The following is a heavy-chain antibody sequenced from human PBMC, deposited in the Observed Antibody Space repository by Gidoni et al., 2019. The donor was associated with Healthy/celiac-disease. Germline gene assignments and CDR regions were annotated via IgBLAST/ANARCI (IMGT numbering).Heavy chain of an antibody. J-gene: IGHJ4*02. CDR1: GFTFSSYA. V-gene: IGHV3-23*01. CDR3: AKDSSGWDY. Sequence: EVQLWESGGGLVKPGGSLRLAWAASGFTFSSYAMSWVRQAPGKGLEWVSAISGSGCSTYYADTVKGRFTISRDNSKNTLYLQMNSLRAEDTAVYYCAKDSSGWDYWGQGTLVTVSS. CDR2: ISGSGCST. D-gene: IGHD6-19*01.